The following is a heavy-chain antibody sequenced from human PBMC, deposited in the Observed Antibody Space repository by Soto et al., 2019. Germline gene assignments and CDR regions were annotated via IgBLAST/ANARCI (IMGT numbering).Heavy chain of an antibody. CDR2: ISYDGSNK. J-gene: IGHJ3*02. CDR3: ARDDGVMELRVSHFDI. D-gene: IGHD1-7*01. Sequence: QLQLVESGGGVVQPGRSLRLSCAASGFTFGDYAMHWLRQAPGKGLEWLTTISYDGSNKYYAESVEGRFTIFRDNSKNTHVLQLKSLRTDDTTVYYCARDDGVMELRVSHFDIWGQGTMVTVSS. CDR1: GFTFGDYA. V-gene: IGHV3-30*04.